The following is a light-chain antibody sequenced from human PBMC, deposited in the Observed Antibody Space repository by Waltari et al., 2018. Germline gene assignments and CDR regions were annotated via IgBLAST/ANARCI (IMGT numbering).Light chain of an antibody. CDR3: QQYNSYSLLT. CDR2: KAS. Sequence: DIQMTQSPSTLSASVGDRVTITCRASQSISNWLAWYQQKPGKAPKLLSYKASTLESGVPSRFSGSGSGTEFTLTISSLQPDDVATYYCQQYNSYSLLTFGGGTKVEIK. V-gene: IGKV1-5*03. J-gene: IGKJ4*01. CDR1: QSISNW.